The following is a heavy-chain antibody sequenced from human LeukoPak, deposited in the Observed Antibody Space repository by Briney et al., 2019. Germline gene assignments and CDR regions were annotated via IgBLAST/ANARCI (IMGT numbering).Heavy chain of an antibody. CDR3: ARGRGEYDILTGQSHDAFDI. D-gene: IGHD3-9*01. Sequence: PSETLSLTCTVSGGSISSGDYYWSWIRQPPGKGLEWIGYIYYSGSTYYNPSLKSRVTISVDTSKNQFSLKLSSVTAAATAVYYCARGRGEYDILTGQSHDAFDIWLQVTMVIV. CDR2: IYYSGST. CDR1: GGSISSGDYY. V-gene: IGHV4-30-4*08. J-gene: IGHJ3*02.